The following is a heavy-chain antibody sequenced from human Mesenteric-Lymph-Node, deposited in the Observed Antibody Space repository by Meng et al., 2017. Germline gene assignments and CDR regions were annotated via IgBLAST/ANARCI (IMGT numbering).Heavy chain of an antibody. J-gene: IGHJ4*02. Sequence: SETLSLTCNVPGGPISSYYWSWIRQPPGKGLEWIGYIYYSGSTNYNPSLKSRVTISVDTSKNQFSLKLSSVAAADTAVYYCARSIGGANPDYWGQGTLVTVSS. V-gene: IGHV4-59*01. D-gene: IGHD1-26*01. CDR1: GGPISSYY. CDR2: IYYSGST. CDR3: ARSIGGANPDY.